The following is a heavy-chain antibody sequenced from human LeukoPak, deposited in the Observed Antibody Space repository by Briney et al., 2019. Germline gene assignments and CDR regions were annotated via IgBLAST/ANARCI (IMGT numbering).Heavy chain of an antibody. V-gene: IGHV3-23*01. CDR1: GFTFSSHA. D-gene: IGHD4-17*01. CDR3: AKTNYGDYITYFDY. J-gene: IGHJ4*02. CDR2: ISSSGDST. Sequence: GGSLRLSCVASGFTFSSHAMSWVRQAPGKGLEWVSGISSSGDSTYYADSVKGRFTISRDNSRNTVSLQMNSLRAEDTALYYCAKTNYGDYITYFDYWGQGTLVTVSS.